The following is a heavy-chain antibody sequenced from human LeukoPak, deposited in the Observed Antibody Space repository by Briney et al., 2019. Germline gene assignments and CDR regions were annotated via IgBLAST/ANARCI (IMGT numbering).Heavy chain of an antibody. CDR2: TNPNSGAT. Sequence: ASVKVSCKASGSTFTDYYINWVRQAPGQGLEWMGWTNPNSGATNYAQKFQGRVTMTRDTSISTAYMELSRLRSDDTAMYYCARSAPTLTYDILTGYLGYWGQGTLVTVSS. CDR1: GSTFTDYY. CDR3: ARSAPTLTYDILTGYLGY. V-gene: IGHV1-2*02. J-gene: IGHJ4*02. D-gene: IGHD3-9*01.